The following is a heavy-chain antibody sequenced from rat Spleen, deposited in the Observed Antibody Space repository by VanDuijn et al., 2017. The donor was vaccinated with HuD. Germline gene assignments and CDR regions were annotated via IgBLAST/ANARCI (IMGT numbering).Heavy chain of an antibody. J-gene: IGHJ2*01. Sequence: EVQLVESGGGLVQPGRSLKLSCVASGFTFNNYWMTWIRQAPGKGLEWVASITNTGGITYFPDSVKGRFTISRDNAKNTLYLQMNSLRSEDTATYYCTSYGGYAHYWGQGVMVTVSS. CDR1: GFTFNNYW. V-gene: IGHV5-31*01. CDR3: TSYGGYAHY. D-gene: IGHD1-11*01. CDR2: ITNTGGIT.